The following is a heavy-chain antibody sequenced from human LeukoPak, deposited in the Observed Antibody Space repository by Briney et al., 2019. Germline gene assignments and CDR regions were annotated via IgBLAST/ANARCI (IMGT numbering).Heavy chain of an antibody. V-gene: IGHV5-51*01. Sequence: GESLKISCKGSGYSFSNYYIDWVRQMPGKGLEWMGVMYPGGSDIRYSPSFQGQVTISADKSIDTTYLQWSSLKASDSGMYYCASRTGSYYPFDSWGQGTLVTVSS. J-gene: IGHJ4*02. CDR3: ASRTGSYYPFDS. CDR1: GYSFSNYY. CDR2: MYPGGSDI. D-gene: IGHD1-26*01.